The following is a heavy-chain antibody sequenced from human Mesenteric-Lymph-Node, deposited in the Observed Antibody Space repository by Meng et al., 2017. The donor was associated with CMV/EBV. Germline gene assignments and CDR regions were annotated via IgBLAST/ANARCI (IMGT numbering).Heavy chain of an antibody. D-gene: IGHD1-7*01. CDR1: GFTLSSYA. CDR3: ARTSTWNYDPHWYFDL. V-gene: IGHV3-74*01. J-gene: IGHJ2*01. CDR2: INTVGTTT. Sequence: GESLKISCAASGFTLSSYAMTWVRQAPGKGLVWVSYINTVGTTTNYADSVKGRFTISRDNAKNTLYLQMNSLRAEDTAVYYCARTSTWNYDPHWYFDLWGRGTLVTVSS.